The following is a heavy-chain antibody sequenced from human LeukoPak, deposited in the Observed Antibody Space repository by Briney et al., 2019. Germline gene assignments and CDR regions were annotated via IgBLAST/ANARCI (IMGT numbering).Heavy chain of an antibody. CDR1: GFTFSSYS. CDR3: ARDYSSSGTFFGYYYGMDV. CDR2: ISGSSKII. V-gene: IGHV3-48*02. J-gene: IGHJ6*02. D-gene: IGHD2-2*01. Sequence: GGSLRLSCAASGFTFSSYSMNWVRQSPGKGLEWISYISGSSKIIHWAESLKGRFTISRDNAKNSLYLQMNSLRDEDTAVYYCARDYSSSGTFFGYYYGMDVWGQGTTVTVSS.